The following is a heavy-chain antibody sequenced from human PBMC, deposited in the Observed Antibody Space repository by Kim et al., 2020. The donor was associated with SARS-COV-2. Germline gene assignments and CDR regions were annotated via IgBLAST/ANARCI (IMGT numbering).Heavy chain of an antibody. CDR2: IYSGGST. V-gene: IGHV3-66*01. Sequence: GGSLRLSCAASGFTVSSNYMSWVRQAPGKGLEWVSVIYSGGSTYYADSVKGRFTISRDNSKNTLYLQMNSLRAEDTAVYYCARDRSGYSYASDYWGQGTLVTVSS. CDR1: GFTVSSNY. D-gene: IGHD5-18*01. CDR3: ARDRSGYSYASDY. J-gene: IGHJ4*02.